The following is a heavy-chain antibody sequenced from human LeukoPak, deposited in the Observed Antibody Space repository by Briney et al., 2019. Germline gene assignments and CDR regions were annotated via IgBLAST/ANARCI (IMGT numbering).Heavy chain of an antibody. CDR3: AELGITMIGGV. V-gene: IGHV3-48*01. Sequence: PGGSLRLSCAASGFTFSTYSMNWVRQAPGKGLEWVSYISSSSTIYYADSVKGRSTISRDNAKNSLYLQMNSLRAEDTAVYYCAELGITMIGGVWGKGTTVTISS. CDR2: ISSSSTI. D-gene: IGHD3-10*02. CDR1: GFTFSTYS. J-gene: IGHJ6*04.